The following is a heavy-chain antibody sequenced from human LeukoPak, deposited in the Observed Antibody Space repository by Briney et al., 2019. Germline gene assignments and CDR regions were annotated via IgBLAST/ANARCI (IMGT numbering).Heavy chain of an antibody. CDR2: IYPGDSDT. D-gene: IGHD2-2*02. CDR3: ARPYCFSTNCYTIDP. CDR1: GYSFTSYW. J-gene: IGHJ5*02. Sequence: GESLKISCKGSGYSFTSYWIGWARQMPGKGLEWMGIIYPGDSDTRYSPSFQGQVTISADKSISTAYLQWSSLKASDTAMYYCARPYCFSTNCYTIDPWGQGTLVTVSS. V-gene: IGHV5-51*01.